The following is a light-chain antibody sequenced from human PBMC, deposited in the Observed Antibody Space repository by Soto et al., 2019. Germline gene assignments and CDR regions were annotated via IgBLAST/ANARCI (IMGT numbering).Light chain of an antibody. Sequence: EIVLTQSPATLSLSPGERATLSCRASQSVSSYLAWYQQKPGQAPRXLIYDASNRATGIPDRFSGSGSGTDGTITISRLEPEDFEVYYCQQYGSSPLTFGGGTKVDIK. CDR3: QQYGSSPLT. J-gene: IGKJ4*01. CDR2: DAS. V-gene: IGKV3-20*01. CDR1: QSVSSY.